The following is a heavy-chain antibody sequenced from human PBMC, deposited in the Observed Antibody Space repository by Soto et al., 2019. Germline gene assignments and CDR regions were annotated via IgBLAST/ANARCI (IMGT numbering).Heavy chain of an antibody. Sequence: GGSLRLSCAASGFSFNSYGMHWVRQAPGKGLEWVAVISYDGSNKFYADSVKGRFTISRDNSKNTLYLQMNSLRGEGTAVYYCANGLYDDVSEFDLWGQGNLVTVSS. CDR2: ISYDGSNK. D-gene: IGHD3-3*01. CDR3: ANGLYDDVSEFDL. V-gene: IGHV3-30*18. CDR1: GFSFNSYG. J-gene: IGHJ4*02.